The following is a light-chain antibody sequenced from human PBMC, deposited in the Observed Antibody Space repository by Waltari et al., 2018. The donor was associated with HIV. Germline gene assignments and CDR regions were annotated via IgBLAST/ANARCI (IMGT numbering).Light chain of an antibody. CDR1: QSLLHSNGYNY. J-gene: IGKJ1*01. Sequence: DLVLTQSPLSLLVPRGEPASISCSSSQSLLHSNGYNYLDWYLQKPGQSPQLLIYLGSNRASGVPDRFSGSGSGTDFTLKIRRVEAEDVGVYYCMQALQSPLTFGQGTKVEIK. CDR3: MQALQSPLT. V-gene: IGKV2-28*01. CDR2: LGS.